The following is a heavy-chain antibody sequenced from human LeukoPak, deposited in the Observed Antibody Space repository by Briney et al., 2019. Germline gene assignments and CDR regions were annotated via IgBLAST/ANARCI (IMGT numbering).Heavy chain of an antibody. CDR1: GFTISSHG. CDR3: AKDWGSGGWYNYFDP. Sequence: GTSLRLSCAVSGFTISSHGMHWVRQAPGKGPEWVAMIAYHGNTEYYGDSVKGRFTISRDNSKNTLYLQMDSLRAEDTAVYHCAKDWGSGGWYNYFDPWGQGTLVTVSS. D-gene: IGHD6-19*01. V-gene: IGHV3-30*18. CDR2: IAYHGNTE. J-gene: IGHJ5*02.